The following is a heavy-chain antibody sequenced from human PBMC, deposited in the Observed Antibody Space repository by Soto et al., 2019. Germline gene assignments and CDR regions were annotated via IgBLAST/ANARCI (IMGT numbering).Heavy chain of an antibody. CDR3: ARNRGYDDLLTGHYNEFNFDY. V-gene: IGHV4-39*01. CDR1: GGSISSSSYY. D-gene: IGHD3-9*01. CDR2: IYYSGTT. J-gene: IGHJ4*02. Sequence: SETLSLTCTVSGGSISSSSYYWGWIRQPPGRGLEWIGSIYYSGTTYYNPYLKSRVTISVDTSKNQFSLKLSSVTAADTAVYYCARNRGYDDLLTGHYNEFNFDYWGQGSLVTVS.